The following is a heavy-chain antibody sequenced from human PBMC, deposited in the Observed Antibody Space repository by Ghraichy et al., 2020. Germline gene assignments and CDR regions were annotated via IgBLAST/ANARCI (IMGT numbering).Heavy chain of an antibody. CDR1: GFTFSSYG. D-gene: IGHD1-26*01. CDR2: ISYDGSNK. J-gene: IGHJ4*02. Sequence: GGSLRLSCAASGFTFSSYGMHWVRQAPGKGLEWVAVISYDGSNKYYADSVKGRFTISRDNSKNTLYLQMNSLRAEDTAVYYCAKDQGRMGGSYAGGFGYWGQGTLVTVSS. CDR3: AKDQGRMGGSYAGGFGY. V-gene: IGHV3-30*18.